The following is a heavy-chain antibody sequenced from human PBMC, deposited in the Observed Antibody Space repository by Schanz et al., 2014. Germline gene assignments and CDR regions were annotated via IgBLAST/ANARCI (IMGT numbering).Heavy chain of an antibody. CDR3: ARHSGYYYYYGMDV. V-gene: IGHV4-59*08. J-gene: IGHJ6*02. CDR1: GASISFYD. Sequence: QVQLQESGPGLVKPSETLSLTCTVSGASISFYDWNWIRQSPGKGLEWIGYIYHSGSPIYNPSLQSRVTIPIDTPKTQSSLKMESGTAADTAVYYCARHSGYYYYYGMDVWGQGTTVTVSS. CDR2: IYHSGSP.